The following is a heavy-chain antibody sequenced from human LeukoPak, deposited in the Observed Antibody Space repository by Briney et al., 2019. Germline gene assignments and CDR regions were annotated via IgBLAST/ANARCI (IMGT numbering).Heavy chain of an antibody. V-gene: IGHV3-23*01. CDR2: VTSRSAT. CDR3: TTTRPYGTTWAGAFED. CDR1: GFIFSSHG. D-gene: IGHD6-19*01. Sequence: GGSLRLSCVASGFIFSSHGMSWVRQAPGKGLEWASTVTSRSATHYTDSAKGRFITSRDSSKNTLFLQMNSLRAEDTALYYCTTTRPYGTTWAGAFEDWGQGTPVTVSS. J-gene: IGHJ4*02.